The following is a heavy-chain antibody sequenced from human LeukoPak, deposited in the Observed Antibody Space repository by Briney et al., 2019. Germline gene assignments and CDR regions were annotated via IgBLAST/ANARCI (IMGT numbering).Heavy chain of an antibody. V-gene: IGHV1-2*02. CDR3: ARQAIPAAIGWFAP. CDR1: GYHFTGYY. Sequence: ASVKVSCKASGYHFTGYYIHWVRQAPGQGLEWMGWINPNSGDTNYVQNFQARVTMTSGTSIRTAYMELTSLKSDDTAVYYCARQAIPAAIGWFAPWGQGSLVTVSS. D-gene: IGHD2-2*01. CDR2: INPNSGDT. J-gene: IGHJ5*02.